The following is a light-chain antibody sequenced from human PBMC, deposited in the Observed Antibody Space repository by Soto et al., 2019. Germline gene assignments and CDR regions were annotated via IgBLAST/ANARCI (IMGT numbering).Light chain of an antibody. CDR3: AAWDDSMSGHYV. J-gene: IGLJ1*01. CDR1: DSNIGRNV. CDR2: RSD. Sequence: QSALTQPPSASGTPGQRVTISCSGSDSNIGRNVVYWYQQLPGTAPKLLVFRSDQRPSGVPDRFSGSKSDTSASLAISGLRPEDEADYYCAAWDDSMSGHYVLGTGTKVTVL. V-gene: IGLV1-47*01.